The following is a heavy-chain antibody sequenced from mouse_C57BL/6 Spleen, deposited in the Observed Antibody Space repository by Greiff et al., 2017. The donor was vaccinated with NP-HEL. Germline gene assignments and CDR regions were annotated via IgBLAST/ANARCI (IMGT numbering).Heavy chain of an antibody. D-gene: IGHD1-1*01. CDR1: GYSITSGYY. Sequence: EVKLQESGPGLVKPSQSLSLTCSVTGYSITSGYYWNWIRQFPGNKLEWMGYISYDGSNNYNPSLKNRISITRDTSKNQFFLKLNSVTTEDTATYYCARGGYYVSSYGWCAYWGQGTLVTVSA. CDR3: ARGGYYVSSYGWCAY. J-gene: IGHJ3*01. CDR2: ISYDGSN. V-gene: IGHV3-6*01.